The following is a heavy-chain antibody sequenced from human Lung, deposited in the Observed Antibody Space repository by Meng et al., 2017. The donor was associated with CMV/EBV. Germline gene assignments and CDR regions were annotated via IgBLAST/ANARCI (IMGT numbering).Heavy chain of an antibody. J-gene: IGHJ6*02. CDR1: GFTFSDHH. D-gene: IGHD6-19*01. CDR3: ADLAEAFGMDV. Sequence: GGSXRLXCAASGFTFSDHHMDWVRQAPGRGLEWVGEIKKKADSYTTHYGASVKGRFTISRDDSKNSVYLQLSSLKTEDSAVYYCADLAEAFGMDVWGQGTTVTVSS. CDR2: IKKKADSYTT. V-gene: IGHV3-72*01.